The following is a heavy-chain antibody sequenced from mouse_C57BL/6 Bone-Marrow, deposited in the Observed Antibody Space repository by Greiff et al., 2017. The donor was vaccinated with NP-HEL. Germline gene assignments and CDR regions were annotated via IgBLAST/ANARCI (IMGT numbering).Heavy chain of an antibody. D-gene: IGHD2-2*01. CDR3: ARRGGYGYDRAMDY. CDR1: FSPFPSSS. CDR2: IYPGSGNT. Sequence: QVQLKQSGAELVRPGASVKLYFTCSFSPFPSSSIPFFPHIPLQGLEWIARIYPGSGNTYYNEKFKGKATLTAEKSSSTAYMQLSSLTSEDSAVYFCARRGGYGYDRAMDYWGQGTSVTVSS. J-gene: IGHJ4*01. V-gene: IGHV1-76*01.